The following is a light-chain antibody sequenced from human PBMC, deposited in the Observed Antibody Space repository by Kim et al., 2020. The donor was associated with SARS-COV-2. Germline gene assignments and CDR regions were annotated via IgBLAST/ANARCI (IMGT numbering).Light chain of an antibody. CDR3: QAWDSRTVV. J-gene: IGLJ2*01. CDR1: KLGDKY. V-gene: IGLV3-1*01. CDR2: QDN. Sequence: SYELTQPPSVSVSPGQTASITCSGDKLGDKYASWYQQKPGQSPLLVIYQDNKRPSGIPERFSGSNSGNTATLTISGTQAMDEADYFCQAWDSRTVVFGGGTQLTVL.